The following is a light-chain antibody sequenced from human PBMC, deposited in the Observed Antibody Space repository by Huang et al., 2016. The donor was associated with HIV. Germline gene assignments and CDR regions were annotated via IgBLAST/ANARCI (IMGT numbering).Light chain of an antibody. J-gene: IGKJ2*01. V-gene: IGKV1-9*01. CDR1: QGINNY. Sequence: IQLTQSPSSLSASVGDRVASTCRASQGINNYLAWYQQKPGKAPKLLIYTTSTLQTGVPSRFSGSGSGTDFTLTISSLQPEDFATYYCQHLNTYPYTFGQGTKLEIK. CDR3: QHLNTYPYT. CDR2: TTS.